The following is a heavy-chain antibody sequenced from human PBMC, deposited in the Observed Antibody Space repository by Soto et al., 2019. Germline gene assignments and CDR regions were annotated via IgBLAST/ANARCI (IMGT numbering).Heavy chain of an antibody. CDR3: VRDLHEPLAADALREAN. V-gene: IGHV3-48*03. J-gene: IGHJ4*02. D-gene: IGHD4-17*01. CDR1: GFTFSSYE. Sequence: PGGSLTLSCAASGFTFSSYEMHWVCQAPGKGLEWISYISSSGTGTYYADSVRGRFTMSRDNTKNSVSLQMYSLRAEDTAIYYCVRDLHEPLAADALREANWGQGT. CDR2: ISSSGTGT.